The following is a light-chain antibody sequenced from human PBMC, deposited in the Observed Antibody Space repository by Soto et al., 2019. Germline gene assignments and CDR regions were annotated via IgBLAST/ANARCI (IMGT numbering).Light chain of an antibody. Sequence: QSALTQPASVSGSPGQSITISCTGTSSDVGGYNYVSWYQQHPGKAPKLMIYEVNNRPSGISNRFSGSKSDTTASMTIYRLKAADEADYYCSSYTSSRTLVFGGGTELTGL. V-gene: IGLV2-14*01. J-gene: IGLJ3*02. CDR1: SSDVGGYNY. CDR3: SSYTSSRTLV. CDR2: EVN.